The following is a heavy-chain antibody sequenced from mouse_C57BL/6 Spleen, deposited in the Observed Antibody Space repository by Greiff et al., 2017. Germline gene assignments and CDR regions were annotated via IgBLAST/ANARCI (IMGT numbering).Heavy chain of an antibody. J-gene: IGHJ4*01. D-gene: IGHD2-2*01. CDR1: GYTFTSYW. V-gene: IGHV1-52*01. CDR3: ARSERGYDDYAMDY. CDR2: IDPSDSET. Sequence: QVQLQQPGAELVRPGSSVKLSCKASGYTFTSYWMHWVKQRPIQGLEWIGNIDPSDSETHYNQKFKDKATLTVDKSSSTAYMQLSSLTSEDSAVYYCARSERGYDDYAMDYWGQGTSVTVSS.